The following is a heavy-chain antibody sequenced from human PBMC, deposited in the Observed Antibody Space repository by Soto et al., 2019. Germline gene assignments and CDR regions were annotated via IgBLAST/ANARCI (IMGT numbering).Heavy chain of an antibody. D-gene: IGHD6-19*01. V-gene: IGHV3-73*02. Sequence: EGQLVESGGGLVQPGGSLKLSCAASGFTFGGSAMHWVRQASGKGLERVGHIRSKTNSYATAYAESVKGRFTISRDDSMNTAYLQMNSLKTEDTAVYFCTRQTDAVQWLVVPTDYNFDYWGPGTLVTVSS. CDR2: IRSKTNSYAT. CDR3: TRQTDAVQWLVVPTDYNFDY. CDR1: GFTFGGSA. J-gene: IGHJ4*02.